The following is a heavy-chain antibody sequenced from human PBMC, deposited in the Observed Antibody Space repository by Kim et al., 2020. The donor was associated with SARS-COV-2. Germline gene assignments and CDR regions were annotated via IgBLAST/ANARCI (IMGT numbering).Heavy chain of an antibody. CDR2: IIPIFGTA. Sequence: SVKVSCKASGGTFSSYAISWVRQAPGQGLEWMGGIIPIFGTANYAQKFQGRVTITADESTSTAYMELSSLGAEDTAVYYCARVYGSGSYSYGMDVWGQGTTVTVSS. J-gene: IGHJ6*02. V-gene: IGHV1-69*13. CDR3: ARVYGSGSYSYGMDV. CDR1: GGTFSSYA. D-gene: IGHD3-10*01.